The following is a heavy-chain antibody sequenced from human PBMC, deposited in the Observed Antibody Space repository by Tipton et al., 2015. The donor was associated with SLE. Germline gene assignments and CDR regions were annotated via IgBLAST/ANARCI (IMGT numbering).Heavy chain of an antibody. Sequence: GSLRLSCAASGFIFSSYAISWVRQAPGKGLEWVSAISGSGGSTYYADSVKGRFTISRDNSKNTLYLQLSSLRADDTAVYYCAKLVKGRTGNPFFDYWGQGTLVTVSS. D-gene: IGHD2-8*02. CDR2: ISGSGGST. J-gene: IGHJ4*02. CDR1: GFIFSSYA. CDR3: AKLVKGRTGNPFFDY. V-gene: IGHV3-23*01.